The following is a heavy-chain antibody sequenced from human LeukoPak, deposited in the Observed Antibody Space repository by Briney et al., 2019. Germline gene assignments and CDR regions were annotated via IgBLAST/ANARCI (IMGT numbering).Heavy chain of an antibody. V-gene: IGHV3-48*04. CDR3: ARPLGVYQLLPSAAFDI. CDR1: GFTFSSYS. D-gene: IGHD2-2*01. CDR2: ISSSSSTI. J-gene: IGHJ3*02. Sequence: GGSLRLSCAASGFTFSSYSMNWVRQAPGKGLEWVSYISSSSSTIYYAGSVKGRFTISRDNAKNSLYLQMNSLRAEDTAVYYCARPLGVYQLLPSAAFDIWGQGTMVTVSS.